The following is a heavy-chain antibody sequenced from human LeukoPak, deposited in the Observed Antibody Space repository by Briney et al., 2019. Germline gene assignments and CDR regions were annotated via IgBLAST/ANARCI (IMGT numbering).Heavy chain of an antibody. J-gene: IGHJ4*02. Sequence: GASVKVSCNASRGTFSSYAISWVRQAPGQGLEWMGRIIPIFGTANYAQKFQGRVTITTDESTSTAYMELSSLRSEDTAVYYCARYSSQYYFDYWGQGTLVTVSS. CDR3: ARYSSQYYFDY. V-gene: IGHV1-69*05. CDR1: RGTFSSYA. D-gene: IGHD6-13*01. CDR2: IIPIFGTA.